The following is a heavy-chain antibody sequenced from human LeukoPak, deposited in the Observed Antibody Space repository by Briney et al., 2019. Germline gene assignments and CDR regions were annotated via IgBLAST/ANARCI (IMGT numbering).Heavy chain of an antibody. CDR2: ISDDGSRQ. V-gene: IGHV3-30-3*01. CDR1: GFTFSNYA. D-gene: IGHD3-10*01. J-gene: IGHJ4*02. CDR3: VKDRTGTYTLDY. Sequence: GRSLRLSCAATGFTFSNYAIHWGREAPGKGLEWVAFISDDGSRQHYADSVKGRFTISRDNSKNTLNLQMNSLRAEDTAVYYCVKDRTGTYTLDYWGQGTLVNVSS.